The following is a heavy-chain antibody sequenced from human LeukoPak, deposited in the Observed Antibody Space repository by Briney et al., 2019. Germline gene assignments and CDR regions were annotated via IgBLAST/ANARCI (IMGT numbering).Heavy chain of an antibody. D-gene: IGHD3-3*01. J-gene: IGHJ4*02. CDR3: AREGGYDSGRYYFDY. CDR1: GFTFSSYA. V-gene: IGHV3-30-3*01. Sequence: GGSLRLSCAASGFTFSSYAMHWVRQAPGKGLEWVAVISYDGSNKYYADSVKGRFTISRDNSKNTLYLQMNSLRAGDTAVYYCAREGGYDSGRYYFDYWGQGTLVTVSS. CDR2: ISYDGSNK.